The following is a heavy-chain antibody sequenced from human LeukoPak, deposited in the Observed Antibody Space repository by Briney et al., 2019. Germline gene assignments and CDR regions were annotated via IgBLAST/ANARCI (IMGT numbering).Heavy chain of an antibody. J-gene: IGHJ6*03. CDR1: GFSFSNYW. V-gene: IGHV3-74*01. CDR3: ARDRDGPNYYMDV. Sequence: GGSLRLSCAASGFSFSNYWMHWVREVPEKRLEWVSRIKSDGTGATYAGSVNGRFTISRDNAENTLYLQMNSLRAEDTAIYYCARDRDGPNYYMDVRGKGTTVTVSS. D-gene: IGHD5-24*01. CDR2: IKSDGTGA.